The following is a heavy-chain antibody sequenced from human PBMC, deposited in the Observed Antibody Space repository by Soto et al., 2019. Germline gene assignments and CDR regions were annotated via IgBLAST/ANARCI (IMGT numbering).Heavy chain of an antibody. Sequence: GGSLRLSCAASGFTFGDYIMHWVRQAPGKGLEWVAFILHDGNDKYYADSVKGRFTISRDNSKNTLYLQMNSLKTEDTAMYYRAKDAGGGNYCDLAYWGQGTLVTVSP. CDR2: ILHDGNDK. CDR3: AKDAGGGNYCDLAY. CDR1: GFTFGDYI. V-gene: IGHV3-30-3*01. D-gene: IGHD2-21*01. J-gene: IGHJ4*02.